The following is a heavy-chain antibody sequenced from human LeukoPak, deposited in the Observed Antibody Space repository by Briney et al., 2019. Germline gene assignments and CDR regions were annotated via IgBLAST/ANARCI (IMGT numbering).Heavy chain of an antibody. CDR2: IGSSGVST. Sequence: GGSLRLSCAASGFTFRDAAMTWVRQAPGKGLEWVSLIGSSGVSTHYVDSVKGRFTISRDNSKNTLYLQMNSLRAEDTAVYYCAKTYSRESGYDFFFHYWGRGTRVTVSS. J-gene: IGHJ4*02. D-gene: IGHD5-12*01. CDR1: GFTFRDAA. V-gene: IGHV3-23*01. CDR3: AKTYSRESGYDFFFHY.